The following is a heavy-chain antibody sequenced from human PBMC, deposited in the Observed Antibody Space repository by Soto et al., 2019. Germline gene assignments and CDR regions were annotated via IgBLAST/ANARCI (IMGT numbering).Heavy chain of an antibody. CDR3: AREVGPLWFGD. D-gene: IGHD3-10*01. Sequence: GGSLRLSCAASGFTFSSYWMSWIRQAPGKGLEWVANIKQDGSEKYYVDSVKGRFTISRDNAKNSLYLQMNSLRAEDTAVYYCAREVGPLWFGDWGQGTLVTVSS. CDR1: GFTFSSYW. CDR2: IKQDGSEK. V-gene: IGHV3-7*05. J-gene: IGHJ4*02.